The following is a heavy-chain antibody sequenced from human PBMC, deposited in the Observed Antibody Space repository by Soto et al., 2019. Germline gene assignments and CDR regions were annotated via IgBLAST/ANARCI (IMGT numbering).Heavy chain of an antibody. Sequence: QVQLVESGGGVVQPGRSLRLSCAASGLTFSRYAMHWVRQAPGKGLEWVAIISYGGSNKYYAESVRGRFTISRDNSNNTLYLQMNSLRAEDTAVYYCARDREGYSGFDYPAYWGQGTLVTVSS. D-gene: IGHD5-12*01. CDR2: ISYGGSNK. V-gene: IGHV3-30-3*01. CDR1: GLTFSRYA. J-gene: IGHJ4*02. CDR3: ARDREGYSGFDYPAY.